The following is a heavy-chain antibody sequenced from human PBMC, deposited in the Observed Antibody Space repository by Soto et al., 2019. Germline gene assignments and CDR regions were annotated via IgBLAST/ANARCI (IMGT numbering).Heavy chain of an antibody. CDR2: IYHAGSV. Sequence: SETLSLTCAVSGYSIGSGYYWAWIRQSPGKGLEWIGSIYHAGSVYYNPSLNGRVALSMDTSKNHFSLKLTSVTAADTAVYYCARTFGYYGMDVWGQGTTVTVSS. V-gene: IGHV4-38-2*01. CDR3: ARTFGYYGMDV. D-gene: IGHD3-16*01. CDR1: GYSIGSGYY. J-gene: IGHJ6*02.